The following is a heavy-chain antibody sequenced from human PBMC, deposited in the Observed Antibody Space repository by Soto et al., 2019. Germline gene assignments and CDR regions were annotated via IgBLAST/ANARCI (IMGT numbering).Heavy chain of an antibody. D-gene: IGHD5-18*01. J-gene: IGHJ3*02. Sequence: GGSLRLSCSASGFTFRSYALHWVRQAPGKGLEYVSGLSNTGGNTNYADSVKGRFTISRDNSKNTLYLQMSSLRAEDTAVYYCLVGYSYGGGPFDIWGQGTMVTVSS. CDR2: LSNTGGNT. V-gene: IGHV3-64D*08. CDR1: GFTFRSYA. CDR3: LVGYSYGGGPFDI.